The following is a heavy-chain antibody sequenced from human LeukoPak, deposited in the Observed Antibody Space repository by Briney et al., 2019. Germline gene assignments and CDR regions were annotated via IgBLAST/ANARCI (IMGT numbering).Heavy chain of an antibody. V-gene: IGHV4-31*03. J-gene: IGHJ6*02. CDR1: GGSISSGGYY. CDR2: IYYSGST. CDR3: ARGWLPSSSSLFYYYYYGMDV. D-gene: IGHD6-6*01. Sequence: SETLSLTCTVSGGSISSGGYYWSWIRQHPGKGLEWIGYIYYSGSTYYNPSLKSRVTISVDTSKNQFSLKLSSVTAADTAVYYCARGWLPSSSSLFYYYYYGMDVWGQGTTVTVSS.